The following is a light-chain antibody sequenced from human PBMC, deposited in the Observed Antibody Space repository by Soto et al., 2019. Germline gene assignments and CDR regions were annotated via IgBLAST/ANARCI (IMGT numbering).Light chain of an antibody. J-gene: IGKJ4*01. CDR2: AGS. CDR3: QQYNTYSPLT. Sequence: DIQVTQSPSSLSASVGDRVTITCRANQSISSWLNWYQQKPGKAPKILIYAGSPLESGVPSRFIGSGYGTEFTLTISFLQPDDFATYYCQQYNTYSPLTFGGGTKVDIK. V-gene: IGKV1-5*03. CDR1: QSISSW.